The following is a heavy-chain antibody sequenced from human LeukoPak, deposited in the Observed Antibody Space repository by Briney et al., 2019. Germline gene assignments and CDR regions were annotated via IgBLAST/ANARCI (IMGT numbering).Heavy chain of an antibody. CDR3: ARVRLDNVVVPAATSDFHYYYYMDV. V-gene: IGHV3-21*01. CDR2: IISSGSSI. Sequence: GGSLRLSRAASGFTFSDYSMNGVRQAPGRGVEWVSTIISSGSSIYSADSVKGRFTISRDNARNSLYLQMNSLRAEDTAVYYCARVRLDNVVVPAATSDFHYYYYMDVWGKGTTVTVSS. D-gene: IGHD2-2*03. J-gene: IGHJ6*03. CDR1: GFTFSDYS.